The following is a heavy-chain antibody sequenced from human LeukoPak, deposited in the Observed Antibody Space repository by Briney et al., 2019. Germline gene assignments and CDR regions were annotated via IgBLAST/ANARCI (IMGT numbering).Heavy chain of an antibody. J-gene: IGHJ6*02. CDR2: IKSKSDGGTI. CDR1: GFTFRNAW. V-gene: IGHV3-15*01. CDR3: NTAGIV. Sequence: GGSLRLSCEAFGFTFRNAWMSWVRQAPGKGLEWVARIKSKSDGGTIDYAAPVKGRVTISRDDSKKTLYPQMNSLKTEDTAVYYCNTAGIVWGQGTTVTVSS. D-gene: IGHD1-14*01.